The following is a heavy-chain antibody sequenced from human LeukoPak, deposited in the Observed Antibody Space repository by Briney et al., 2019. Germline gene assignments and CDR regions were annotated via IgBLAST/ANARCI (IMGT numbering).Heavy chain of an antibody. D-gene: IGHD3-22*01. Sequence: PGGSLRLSCAASGFTFSNAWMSWVRQAPGKGLEWVGRIKSKTDGGTTDYAAPVKGRFTISRDDSKNTLYLQMNSLKTEDTAVYYCTTDIHYDSSGYPYYFDYWGQGTLVTVSS. CDR1: GFTFSNAW. V-gene: IGHV3-15*01. CDR2: IKSKTDGGTT. CDR3: TTDIHYDSSGYPYYFDY. J-gene: IGHJ4*02.